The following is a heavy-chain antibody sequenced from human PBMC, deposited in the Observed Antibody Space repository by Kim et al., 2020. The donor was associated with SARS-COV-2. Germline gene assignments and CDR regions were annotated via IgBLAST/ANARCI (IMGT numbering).Heavy chain of an antibody. D-gene: IGHD4-4*01. J-gene: IGHJ4*02. CDR3: ARDPHMTTVTPDY. CDR1: GYTFTSYA. V-gene: IGHV1-3*01. Sequence: ASVKVSCKASGYTFTSYAMHWVRQAPGQRLEWMGWINAGNGNTKYSQKFQGRVTITRDTSASTAYMELSSLRSEDTAVYYCARDPHMTTVTPDYWGQGTLVTVSS. CDR2: INAGNGNT.